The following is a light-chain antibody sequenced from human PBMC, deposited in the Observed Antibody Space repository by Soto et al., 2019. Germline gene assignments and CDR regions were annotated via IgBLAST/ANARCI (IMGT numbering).Light chain of an antibody. V-gene: IGLV2-18*02. CDR2: EVS. CDR1: SSDVGNYDR. Sequence: QSVLTQPPSVSGSPGQSVTIPCTGTSSDVGNYDRVSWYHQAPGTAPKLMIYEVSNRPSGAPDRFSGSKSGNTASLSISGLQAEDEGDYYCGSYTTSTARFVFGTGTKVTVL. J-gene: IGLJ1*01. CDR3: GSYTTSTARFV.